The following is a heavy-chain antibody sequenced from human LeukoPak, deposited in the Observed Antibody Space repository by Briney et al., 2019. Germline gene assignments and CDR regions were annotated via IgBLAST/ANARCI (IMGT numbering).Heavy chain of an antibody. J-gene: IGHJ4*02. CDR2: IYTSGRT. V-gene: IGHV4-61*02. D-gene: IGHD5-18*01. CDR3: ARGLWPLYYFDY. Sequence: SETLSLTCTVSSGSISSGSYYWSWIRQPAGKGLEWIGRIYTSGRTDYNPPLKSRVTISVDTSKNQFSLKLSSVTAADTAVYYCARGLWPLYYFDYWGQGTLVTVSS. CDR1: SGSISSGSYY.